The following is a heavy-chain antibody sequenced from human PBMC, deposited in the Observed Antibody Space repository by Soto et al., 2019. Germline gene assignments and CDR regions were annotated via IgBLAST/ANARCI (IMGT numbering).Heavy chain of an antibody. J-gene: IGHJ6*02. Sequence: SETLSLTCTVCGGCITSGGYSWTWIRQSPGKGLEWIGYTYQSGSAYYNPSLKSRVTISVDRSKNQFSLNLTSVTAADTAVYYCARDYYGMDVWGQGTTVTVSS. V-gene: IGHV4-30-2*06. CDR2: TYQSGSA. CDR1: GGCITSGGYS. CDR3: ARDYYGMDV.